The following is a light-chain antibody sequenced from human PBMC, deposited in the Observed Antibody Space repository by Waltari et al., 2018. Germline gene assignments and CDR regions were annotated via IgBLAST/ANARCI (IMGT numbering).Light chain of an antibody. CDR2: GAS. V-gene: IGKV4-1*01. CDR3: QQYYSTSFT. J-gene: IGKJ2*01. CDR1: QSVLYSSNNKNY. Sequence: DILVTQSPDSLAVSLGERATIKCKSSQSVLYSSNNKNYLGWYQQKQGQPPRLLIYGASTRNSGVPDRFSGSGSGTDFTLTISSLQAEDVAVYYCQQYYSTSFTFGQGTKVEIK.